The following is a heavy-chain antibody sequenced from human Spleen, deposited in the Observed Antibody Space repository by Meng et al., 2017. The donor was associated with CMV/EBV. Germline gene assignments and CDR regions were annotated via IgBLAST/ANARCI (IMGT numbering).Heavy chain of an antibody. CDR1: GFTFSNYG. CDR3: AKDRVISGVVGNWFDS. CDR2: IRYDESNK. D-gene: IGHD3-3*01. Sequence: GGSLRLSCAASGFTFSNYGMHWVRQAPGKGLEWVAFIRYDESNKYYGDPVKGRFTISRDTFKNTLYLQLNSLRAEDTAVYYCAKDRVISGVVGNWFDSWGQGTLVTVSS. J-gene: IGHJ5*01. V-gene: IGHV3-30*02.